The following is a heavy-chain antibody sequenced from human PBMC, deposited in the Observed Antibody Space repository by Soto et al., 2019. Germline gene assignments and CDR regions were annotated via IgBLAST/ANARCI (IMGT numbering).Heavy chain of an antibody. J-gene: IGHJ4*02. V-gene: IGHV3-48*02. D-gene: IGHD6-19*01. CDR1: GFTLTTYS. CDR3: ARGAVTGTSLFDY. Sequence: QVGGSLRLSCAVSGFTLTTYSMNWVRQAPGKGLEWISFINKNGFTIYYADSVKGRFTISRDYAKNSLYLQMDSLRHEDTAVYYCARGAVTGTSLFDYWGLGTLVTVSS. CDR2: INKNGFTI.